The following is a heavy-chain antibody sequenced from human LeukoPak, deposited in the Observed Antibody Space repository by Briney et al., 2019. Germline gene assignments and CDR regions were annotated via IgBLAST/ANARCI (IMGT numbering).Heavy chain of an antibody. CDR2: ISASGGTT. Sequence: PGGSLTLSCAASGFSFSSFAMSWVRQAPGKGLEWVSSISASGGTTYYADSVKGRFTISRDNSKNTLYLQMNSLRAEDTAVYYCAKDGRGSHSSGSYFDYWGQGTLVTVSA. J-gene: IGHJ4*02. V-gene: IGHV3-23*01. CDR1: GFSFSSFA. CDR3: AKDGRGSHSSGSYFDY. D-gene: IGHD6-19*01.